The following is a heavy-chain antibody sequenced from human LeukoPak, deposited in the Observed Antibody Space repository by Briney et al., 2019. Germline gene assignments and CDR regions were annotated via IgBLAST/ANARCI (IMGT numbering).Heavy chain of an antibody. CDR1: GGSISSRSYY. CDR2: IYYSGST. CDR3: ATQLAVAGIGWFDP. V-gene: IGHV4-39*01. J-gene: IGHJ5*02. Sequence: SETLSLTCTVSGGSISSRSYYWGWIRQPPGKGLEWIGSIYYSGSTYYNPSLKSRVTISVDTSKNQFSLKLSSVTAADTAVYYCATQLAVAGIGWFDPWGQGTLVTVSS. D-gene: IGHD6-19*01.